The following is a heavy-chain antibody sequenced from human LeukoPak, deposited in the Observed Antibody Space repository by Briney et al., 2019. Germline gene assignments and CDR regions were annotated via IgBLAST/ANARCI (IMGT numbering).Heavy chain of an antibody. CDR3: ATNTMFRGIHAFDI. CDR1: GYSFTSYW. D-gene: IGHD3-10*01. V-gene: IGHV5-51*01. J-gene: IGHJ3*02. CDR2: IYPGDSDT. Sequence: GESLKISCKGSGYSFTSYWIGWVRQMPGKGLEWMGIIYPGDSDTRYSPSSQGQVTISADKSISTAYLQWSSLKASDSAMYYCATNTMFRGIHAFDIWGQGTMVTVSS.